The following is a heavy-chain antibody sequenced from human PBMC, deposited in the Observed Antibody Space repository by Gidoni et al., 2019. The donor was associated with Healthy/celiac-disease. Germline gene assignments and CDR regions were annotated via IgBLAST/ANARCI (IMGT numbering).Heavy chain of an antibody. V-gene: IGHV1-69*06. Sequence: QVQLVQSGAEVKKPGSSVKVSCKASGGTFSSYAISWVRQAPGQGLEWMGGIIPIVGTANYAQKFQGRVTITADKSTSTAYMELSSLRSEDTAVYYCARGPSPSTNCSGGSCYSHFDYWGQGTLVTVSS. CDR2: IIPIVGTA. J-gene: IGHJ4*02. CDR3: ARGPSPSTNCSGGSCYSHFDY. D-gene: IGHD2-15*01. CDR1: GGTFSSYA.